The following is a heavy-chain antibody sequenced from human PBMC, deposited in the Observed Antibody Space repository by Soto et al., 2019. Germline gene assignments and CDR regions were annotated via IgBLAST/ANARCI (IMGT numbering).Heavy chain of an antibody. CDR2: ISASGASI. Sequence: QVQLVESGGVLVKPGGSLSLSCVVSGFIFSDYYMSWIRQAPGKGLEWVAYISASGASIYYADPVKGRFTISRDNAKNSLSLQMGGMGVEDPAVYYCARDHRAHDEKYFVVWGQGTLVTVS. V-gene: IGHV3-11*01. CDR1: GFIFSDYY. D-gene: IGHD2-15*01. J-gene: IGHJ4*02. CDR3: ARDHRAHDEKYFVV.